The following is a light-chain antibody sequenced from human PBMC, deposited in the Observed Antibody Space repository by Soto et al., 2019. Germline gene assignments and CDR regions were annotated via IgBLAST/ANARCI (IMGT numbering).Light chain of an antibody. CDR1: QSISSY. CDR3: QHSYSTPPYT. Sequence: DIQMTQSPSSLSASVGDRVTITCRASQSISSYLNWYQQKPGKAPKLLIYAASSLQSGVPSRFSGSGSGTDFTLTISSLQPEDFATYYCQHSYSTPPYTCGQGTKLEIK. J-gene: IGKJ2*01. V-gene: IGKV1-39*01. CDR2: AAS.